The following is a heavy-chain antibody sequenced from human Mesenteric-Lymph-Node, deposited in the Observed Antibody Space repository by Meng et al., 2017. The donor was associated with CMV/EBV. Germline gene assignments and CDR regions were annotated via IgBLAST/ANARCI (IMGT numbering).Heavy chain of an antibody. CDR2: INSDGSST. D-gene: IGHD6-6*01. CDR3: ARDLRYSSSSPFDY. V-gene: IGHV3-74*01. J-gene: IGHJ4*02. CDR1: GFTFSSYS. Sequence: GESLKISCAASGFTFSSYSMNWVRQAPGKGLVCVSRINSDGSSTSYADSVKGRFTISRDNAKNTLYLQMNSLRAEDTAVYYCARDLRYSSSSPFDYWGQGTLVTVSS.